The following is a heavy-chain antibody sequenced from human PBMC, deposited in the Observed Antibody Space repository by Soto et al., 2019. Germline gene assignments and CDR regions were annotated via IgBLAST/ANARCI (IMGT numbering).Heavy chain of an antibody. Sequence: QAQVVQSGAEVRKPGSSVKLSCKASEGTFNSYAIAWVRQAPGQGLEWMGGIIPYYNTLNYAQKFQDRVTITADDSTNTVYMELSSLXXXXXXVYFCASGASRWYPYFFDSXAQGTLV. V-gene: IGHV1-69*01. CDR3: ASGASRWYPYFFDS. CDR2: IIPYYNTL. D-gene: IGHD6-13*01. CDR1: EGTFNSYA. J-gene: IGHJ4*02.